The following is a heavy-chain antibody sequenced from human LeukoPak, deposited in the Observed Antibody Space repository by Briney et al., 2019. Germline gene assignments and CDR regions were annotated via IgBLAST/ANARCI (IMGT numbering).Heavy chain of an antibody. CDR1: GGSISSYY. D-gene: IGHD3-16*01. CDR3: ARERIMITFGGVDSSYYYYYMDV. V-gene: IGHV4-59*01. CDR2: IYYSWST. J-gene: IGHJ6*03. Sequence: SETLSLTCTVSGGSISSYYWSWIRQPPGKGLEWIGYIYYSWSTNYNPSLKSRVTISVDTSKNQFSLKLSSVTAADTAVYYCARERIMITFGGVDSSYYYYYMDVWGKGTTVTVSS.